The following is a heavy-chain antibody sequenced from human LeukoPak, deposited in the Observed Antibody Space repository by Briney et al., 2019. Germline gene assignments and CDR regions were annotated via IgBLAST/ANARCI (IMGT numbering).Heavy chain of an antibody. D-gene: IGHD2-2*01. Sequence: GASVKVSCKASGYSFTSYGISWVRQAPGQGLEWMGWISGYNGNTKYAQKFQGRVSMTTDTSTSTVYMELRSLTSDDTAVYYCARDYCSSTSCLFDYWGQGTLVTVSS. J-gene: IGHJ4*02. V-gene: IGHV1-18*01. CDR3: ARDYCSSTSCLFDY. CDR1: GYSFTSYG. CDR2: ISGYNGNT.